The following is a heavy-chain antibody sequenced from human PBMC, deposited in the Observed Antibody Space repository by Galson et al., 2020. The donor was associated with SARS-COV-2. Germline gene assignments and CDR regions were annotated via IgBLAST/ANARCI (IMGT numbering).Heavy chain of an antibody. CDR1: GFTFSSYA. Sequence: QLGESLKIPCAASGFTFSSYAMHWVRQAPGKGLQWVAVISYDGSTKYYADSVKGRFTSSRDNSKNTLFLQMNSLRAEDTAVYYCARARSGSYREAFDIWGQGTMVTVSS. D-gene: IGHD1-26*01. J-gene: IGHJ3*02. CDR2: ISYDGSTK. CDR3: ARARSGSYREAFDI. V-gene: IGHV3-30*04.